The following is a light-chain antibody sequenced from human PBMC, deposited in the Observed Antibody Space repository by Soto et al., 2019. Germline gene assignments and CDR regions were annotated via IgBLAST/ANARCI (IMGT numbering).Light chain of an antibody. V-gene: IGKV4-1*01. Sequence: DIVMTQSPDSLAVSLGERATINCKSSQSVLYSSNNKNYVAWYQQKPGQPPKLLIYWASTRESGVPDRFSGSGSGTDFTLTISRLQAEDVAVYYCQQYYITPPTTFGGGTKVEIK. CDR2: WAS. J-gene: IGKJ4*01. CDR3: QQYYITPPTT. CDR1: QSVLYSSNNKNY.